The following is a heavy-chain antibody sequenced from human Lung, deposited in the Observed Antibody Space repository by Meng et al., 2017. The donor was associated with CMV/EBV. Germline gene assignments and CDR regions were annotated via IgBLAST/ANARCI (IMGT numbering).Heavy chain of an antibody. CDR1: GGSIGSGGYY. V-gene: IGHV4-31*03. D-gene: IGHD5-24*01. CDR2: IYYTGST. J-gene: IGHJ4*02. Sequence: HESGPGSVKPSQTLVLTCTVSGGSIGSGGYYWSWIRQHPGKGLEWIGYIYYTGSTFYNPSLKSRVTISVDTSKNQFSLKLIPATAADTAVYYCAREAGRDGYATPKFDYWGQGTLVTVSS. CDR3: AREAGRDGYATPKFDY.